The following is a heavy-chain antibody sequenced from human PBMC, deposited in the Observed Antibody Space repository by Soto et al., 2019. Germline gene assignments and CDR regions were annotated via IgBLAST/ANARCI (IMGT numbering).Heavy chain of an antibody. CDR3: ATGRISRGLDV. V-gene: IGHV4-59*12. J-gene: IGHJ6*02. Sequence: SETLSLTCSVSGGTISSYDWSWIRQPPGRGLEWIGYIYSRGTTSYNPSLKSRATILVDTSKNQFSLRLTSVTATDTDVYYCATGRISRGLDVWCQG. CDR2: IYSRGTT. CDR1: GGTISSYD.